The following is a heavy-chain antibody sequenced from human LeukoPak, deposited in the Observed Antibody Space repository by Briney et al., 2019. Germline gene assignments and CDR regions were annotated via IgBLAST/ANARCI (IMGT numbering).Heavy chain of an antibody. CDR3: TTVTIPAAMNYYCYAMDV. Sequence: PGGSLRLSCAASGFTFSSYGMHWVRQAPGKGLEWVAVISYDGSNKYYADSVKGRFTISRDNSKKTLYLQMNRLRAADTAVYYCTTVTIPAAMNYYCYAMDVWGQGTTVTVSS. J-gene: IGHJ6*02. V-gene: IGHV3-30*03. CDR1: GFTFSSYG. D-gene: IGHD2-2*01. CDR2: ISYDGSNK.